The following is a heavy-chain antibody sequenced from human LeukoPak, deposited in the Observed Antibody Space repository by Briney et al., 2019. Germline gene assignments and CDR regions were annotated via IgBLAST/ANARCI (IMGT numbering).Heavy chain of an antibody. CDR1: GFTFSDYY. D-gene: IGHD3-22*01. CDR2: ISSSGITI. J-gene: IGHJ4*02. V-gene: IGHV3-11*04. CDR3: ARSNNYDSSGWGY. Sequence: GGSLRLSCAASGFTFSDYYMSWIRQAPGKGLEWVSYISSSGITIYYVDSMKGRFTISRDNAKNSVYLHMNSLRGEDTAVYYCARSNNYDSSGWGYWGQGTLVTVSS.